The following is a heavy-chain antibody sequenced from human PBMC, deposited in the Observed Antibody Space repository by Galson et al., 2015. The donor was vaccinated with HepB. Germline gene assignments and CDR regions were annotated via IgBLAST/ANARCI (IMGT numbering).Heavy chain of an antibody. Sequence: QSGAEVKKPGESLRISCKGSGYSFTSYWISWVRQMPGKGLEWMGRIDPSDSYTNYSPSFQGHVTISADKSISTAYLQWSSLKASDTAMYYCARWAYYYDSSGYYWYFDYWGQGTLVTVSS. V-gene: IGHV5-10-1*01. J-gene: IGHJ4*02. CDR3: ARWAYYYDSSGYYWYFDY. CDR2: IDPSDSYT. D-gene: IGHD3-22*01. CDR1: GYSFTSYW.